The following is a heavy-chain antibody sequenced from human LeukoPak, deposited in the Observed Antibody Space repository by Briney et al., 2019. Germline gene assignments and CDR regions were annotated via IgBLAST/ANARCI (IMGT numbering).Heavy chain of an antibody. CDR3: ARDGR. CDR2: IYHSGDT. J-gene: IGHJ4*02. Sequence: SETLSLTCTVSGGSISTFYWNWIRQPPGKGLEWIGYIYHSGDTRYNPSLKSRVTISVDTSKSQFSLKVSSVTAADTAVYYCARDGRWGQGTLVTVSS. V-gene: IGHV4-59*01. CDR1: GGSISTFY.